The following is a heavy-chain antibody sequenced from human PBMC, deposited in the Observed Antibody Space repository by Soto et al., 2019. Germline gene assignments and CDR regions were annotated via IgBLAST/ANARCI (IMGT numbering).Heavy chain of an antibody. D-gene: IGHD7-27*01. CDR1: GFPVSSNS. CDR2: INTGGTT. J-gene: IGHJ4*02. CDR3: ARSSGDYIESREFDY. V-gene: IGHV3-66*01. Sequence: EVQLVESGGGMVQPGESLRLSCAASGFPVSSNSMSWVRQAPWKGLEWVSLINTGGTTHYADSVKGRFTISRDNAKNTLYLQMNGLRADDTAVYYCARSSGDYIESREFDYWGQGTLVTVSS.